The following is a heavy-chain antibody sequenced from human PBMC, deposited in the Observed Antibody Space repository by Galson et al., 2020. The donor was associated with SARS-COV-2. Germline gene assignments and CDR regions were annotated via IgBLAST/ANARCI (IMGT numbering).Heavy chain of an antibody. J-gene: IGHJ3*02. CDR2: VNDSGGT. V-gene: IGHV4-34*01. CDR3: VRGPRGYNGNEWGNVAFDI. Sequence: SETLSLTCAVYGGPFNDHYWSWIRQPPGKGPEWIGEVNDSGGTNYNTPLKSRATISVDTSKNQFFLKVKSVTAADTAVYYCVRGPRGYNGNEWGNVAFDIWGQGTRVTVSS. CDR1: GGPFNDHY. D-gene: IGHD5-18*01.